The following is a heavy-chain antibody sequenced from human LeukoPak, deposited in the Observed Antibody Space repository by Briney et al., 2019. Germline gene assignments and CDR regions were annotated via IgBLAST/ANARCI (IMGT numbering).Heavy chain of an antibody. D-gene: IGHD4-17*01. V-gene: IGHV3-30*02. CDR2: MRYDGSNK. Sequence: PGGSLRLSCAASGFTFSSYGMHWVRQAPGKGLEWVAFMRYDGSNKYYADSVKARFTISRDNSKNTLHLQMNSLRAEDTAVYYCASEVTKQDYWGQGTLVTVSS. J-gene: IGHJ4*02. CDR1: GFTFSSYG. CDR3: ASEVTKQDY.